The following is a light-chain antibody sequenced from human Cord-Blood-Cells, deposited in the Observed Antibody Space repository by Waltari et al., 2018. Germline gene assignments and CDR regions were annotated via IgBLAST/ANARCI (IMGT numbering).Light chain of an antibody. CDR3: SSYTSSSAYV. J-gene: IGLJ1*01. CDR2: DVS. CDR1: SSAAGGFNY. V-gene: IGLV2-14*01. Sequence: QSALPQPASVSASPGPSITISSPGTSSAAGGFNYVSRYQQHPGKAPQLMIYDVSNRPSGVSNRFSGSESGNTASLSICGRQAEDEADYYCSSYTSSSAYVFGTGTKVTVL.